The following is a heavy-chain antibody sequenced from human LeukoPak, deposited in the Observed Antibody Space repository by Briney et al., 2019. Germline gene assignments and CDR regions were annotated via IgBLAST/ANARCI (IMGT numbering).Heavy chain of an antibody. CDR1: GYTFTGFY. Sequence: ASVKVSCKASGYTFTGFYMHWVRQAPGQGLEWMGWINPNSGGTNYAQKFQGRVTMTWDTSISTAYMGLSRLRSDDTAVYYCARRLFMFGGVITRDHDAFDIWGQGTMVTVSS. CDR2: INPNSGGT. J-gene: IGHJ3*02. CDR3: ARRLFMFGGVITRDHDAFDI. V-gene: IGHV1-2*02. D-gene: IGHD3-16*01.